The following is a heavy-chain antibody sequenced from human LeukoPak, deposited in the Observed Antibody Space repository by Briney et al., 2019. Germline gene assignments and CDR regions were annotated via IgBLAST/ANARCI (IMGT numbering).Heavy chain of an antibody. V-gene: IGHV3-74*01. CDR3: AKGAYYHGSGRYFDY. CDR1: GFTFSSYW. CDR2: INSDGSST. D-gene: IGHD3-10*01. J-gene: IGHJ4*02. Sequence: GGSLRLSCAASGFTFSSYWMHWVRQAPGKGLVWVSHINSDGSSTSYADSVKGRFTISRDNAKNTLYLQMNSLRAEDTAVYYCAKGAYYHGSGRYFDYWGQGTLVTVSS.